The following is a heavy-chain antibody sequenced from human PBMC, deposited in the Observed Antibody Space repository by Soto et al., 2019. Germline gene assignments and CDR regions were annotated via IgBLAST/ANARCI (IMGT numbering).Heavy chain of an antibody. V-gene: IGHV3-15*01. CDR1: VFIFNNAW. CDR3: ISSVYPLWGMAV. Sequence: GGSLRLSCAASVFIFNNAWMSLVRQAPGKGLECVGRIKIKTDCGTTDYDAPVKGRFTVSRDDSKNKVYLQMISLKTEDTAVYYCISSVYPLWGMAVCGQGTTVIVS. J-gene: IGHJ6*02. CDR2: IKIKTDCGTT. D-gene: IGHD2-8*01.